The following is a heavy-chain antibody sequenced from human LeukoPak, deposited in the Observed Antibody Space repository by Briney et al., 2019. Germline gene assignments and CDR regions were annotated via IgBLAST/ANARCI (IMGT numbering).Heavy chain of an antibody. CDR3: AKDQRYSSVSYFDY. D-gene: IGHD6-19*01. Sequence: PGGSLRLSCAASGFTFNSYSMSWVRQAPGKGLEWVSAISGSGGSTYYPDSVKGRFTISRDNSKNSLYLQMNSLRAEDTAVYYCAKDQRYSSVSYFDYWGQGTLVTVSS. J-gene: IGHJ4*02. CDR2: ISGSGGST. CDR1: GFTFNSYS. V-gene: IGHV3-23*01.